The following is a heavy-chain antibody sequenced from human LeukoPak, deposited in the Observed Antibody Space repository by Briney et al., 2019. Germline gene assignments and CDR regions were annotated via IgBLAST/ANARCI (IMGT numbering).Heavy chain of an antibody. Sequence: ASVKVSCKASGYTFTNFLISWVRQAPGQGLEWMGWISVYNGNTNYAQKFQGRVTIIADELTTTAYMELNSLRSEDTAVYYCARSLSDYSSFDWGQGTLLTVSS. CDR3: ARSLSDYSSFD. CDR2: ISVYNGNT. V-gene: IGHV1-18*01. J-gene: IGHJ4*02. CDR1: GYTFTNFL. D-gene: IGHD4-11*01.